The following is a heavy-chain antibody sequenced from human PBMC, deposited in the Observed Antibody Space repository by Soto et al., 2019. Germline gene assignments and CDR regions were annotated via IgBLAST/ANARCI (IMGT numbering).Heavy chain of an antibody. CDR2: INTGSGYT. D-gene: IGHD2-8*02. Sequence: QVHLVQSGAEVKKPGSSVRVSCKTSGYTFSNYAISWVRQAPGQGLEWMGWINTGSGYTNYAHDRVTMCKDASTYTAYLEVTSLRSDGTAIYYCARDRVYTGGADADYWGQGTLVTGSS. CDR3: ARDRVYTGGADADY. J-gene: IGHJ4*02. V-gene: IGHV1-18*01. CDR1: GYTFSNYA.